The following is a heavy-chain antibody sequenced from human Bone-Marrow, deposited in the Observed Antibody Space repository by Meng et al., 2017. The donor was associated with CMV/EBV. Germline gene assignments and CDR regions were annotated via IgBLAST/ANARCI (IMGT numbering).Heavy chain of an antibody. J-gene: IGHJ4*02. CDR2: INPTGGKT. CDR1: GYTFTSYD. CDR3: TRAGRGVPGDFDY. V-gene: IGHV1-46*01. Sequence: ASVKVSCKASGYTFTSYDINWVRQVSGQGLEWMGIINPTGGKTRYAQKFQDRIIMTTATSTSTVYMELSSLRSEDTALYYCTRAGRGVPGDFDYWGQGTLVTVSS. D-gene: IGHD3-10*01.